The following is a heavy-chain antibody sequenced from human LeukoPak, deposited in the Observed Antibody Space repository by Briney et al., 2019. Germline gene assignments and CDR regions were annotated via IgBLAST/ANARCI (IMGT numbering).Heavy chain of an antibody. D-gene: IGHD4-11*01. J-gene: IGHJ6*03. V-gene: IGHV1-69*05. CDR3: ARSGLPRDYYYYYMDV. CDR1: GGTFSSYA. CDR2: IIPIFGTA. Sequence: GASVKVSCKASGGTFSSYAICWVRQAPGQGLEWMGGIIPIFGTANYAQKFQGRVTITTDESTSTAYMELSSLRSEDTAVYYCARSGLPRDYYYYYMDVWGRGTTVTVSS.